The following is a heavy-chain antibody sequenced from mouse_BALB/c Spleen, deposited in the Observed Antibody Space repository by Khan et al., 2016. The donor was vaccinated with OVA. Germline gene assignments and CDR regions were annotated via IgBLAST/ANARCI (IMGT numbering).Heavy chain of an antibody. D-gene: IGHD2-2*01. CDR2: ISTGGHYT. CDR1: GCTFSSFA. J-gene: IGHJ4*01. Sequence: EVELVESGGGVVKPGGSLKLSCSASGCTFSSFAMSWVRQTPERRLEWVATISTGGHYTFYPDSMKGRFTISRDNARNNLYLQMSSLRSEDTSMYYCTISLVDYYAMDYWGQGTSVTVSS. V-gene: IGHV5-9-3*01. CDR3: TISLVDYYAMDY.